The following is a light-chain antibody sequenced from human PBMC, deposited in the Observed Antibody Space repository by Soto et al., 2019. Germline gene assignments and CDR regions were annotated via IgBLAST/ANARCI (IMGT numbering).Light chain of an antibody. CDR1: SGSIASNH. J-gene: IGLJ2*01. CDR3: QSYDNTNHVV. Sequence: LTQPPSVPESPGKTVSLSCIRSSGSIASNHVQWYQQRPGSAPTTLIYENNRRPSGVPDRFSGSIDTSSNSASLTISGLKNEDEADYYCQSYDNTNHVVFGGGTKLTVL. CDR2: ENN. V-gene: IGLV6-57*04.